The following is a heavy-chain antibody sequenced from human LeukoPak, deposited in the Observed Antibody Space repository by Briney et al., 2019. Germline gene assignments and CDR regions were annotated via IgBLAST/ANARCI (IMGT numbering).Heavy chain of an antibody. D-gene: IGHD4-17*01. Sequence: GGSLRLSCVVSGFTFSDFYMSWIRQAPGKGLESISYISSSGTTVYYANSVKGRFTISRDNAKNSLYLQMSNLRAEDTAVYYCASHMTTVTTSIQHWGQGTLVTVSS. CDR2: ISSSGTTV. J-gene: IGHJ1*01. V-gene: IGHV3-11*04. CDR1: GFTFSDFY. CDR3: ASHMTTVTTSIQH.